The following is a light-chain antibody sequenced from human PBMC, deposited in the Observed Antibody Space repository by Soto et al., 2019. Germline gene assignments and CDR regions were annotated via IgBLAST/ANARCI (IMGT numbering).Light chain of an antibody. CDR1: QGIRNN. J-gene: IGKJ5*01. CDR3: QQRHSYTIT. V-gene: IGKV1-17*01. Sequence: DIQMTQSPSSLSASVGDRVTITCRASQGIRNNVAWYQQKPGKAPKRLIYAASSLQTGVPSRFSGSVSGTEGTITISSLKKEDRSTYYCQQRHSYTITFGQGTRLEIK. CDR2: AAS.